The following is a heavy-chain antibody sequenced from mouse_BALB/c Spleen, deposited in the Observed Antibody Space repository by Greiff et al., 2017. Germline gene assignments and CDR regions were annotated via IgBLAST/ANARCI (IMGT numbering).Heavy chain of an antibody. D-gene: IGHD2-1*01. J-gene: IGHJ4*01. CDR1: GYTFTDYN. V-gene: IGHV1-18*01. CDR3: ASRIYWDYAMDY. Sequence: VQLKQSGPELVKPGASVKIPCKASGYTFTDYNMDWVKQSHGKSLEWIGDINPNNGGTIYNQKFKGKATLTVDKSSSTAYMELRSLTSEDTAVYYCASRIYWDYAMDYWGQGTSVTVSS. CDR2: INPNNGGT.